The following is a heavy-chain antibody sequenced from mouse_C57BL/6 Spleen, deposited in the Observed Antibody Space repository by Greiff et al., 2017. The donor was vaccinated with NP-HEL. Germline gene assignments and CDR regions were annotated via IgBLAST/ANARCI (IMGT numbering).Heavy chain of an antibody. V-gene: IGHV1-72*01. CDR1: GYTFTSYW. Sequence: VQLQQPGAELVQPGASVKLSCKASGYTFTSYWMHWVKQRPGRGLEWIGRIDPKSGGTEYNETFKSKATLTVDKPARQAYMQLSSLPSEDSAVYDCARRPRITTVGFDYWGQGTTLTVSS. J-gene: IGHJ2*01. D-gene: IGHD1-1*01. CDR3: ARRPRITTVGFDY. CDR2: IDPKSGGT.